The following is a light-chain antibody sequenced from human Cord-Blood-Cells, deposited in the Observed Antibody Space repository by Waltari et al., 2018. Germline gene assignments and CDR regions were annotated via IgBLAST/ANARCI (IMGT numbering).Light chain of an antibody. J-gene: IGKJ5*01. V-gene: IGKV3D-15*01. CDR1: QSVSSN. CDR3: QQYNNWTPIT. Sequence: EIVMTQSPATLSVSPGERATLSCRASQSVSSNLAWYQQKPGQAPRLLIYGASTRATGIPARFSGSGSGTEFTLTISSLQSEDVAVYYCQQYNNWTPITSGQGTRLEIK. CDR2: GAS.